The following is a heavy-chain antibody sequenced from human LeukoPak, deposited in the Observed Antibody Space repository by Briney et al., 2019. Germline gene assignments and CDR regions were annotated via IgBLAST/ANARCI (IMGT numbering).Heavy chain of an antibody. J-gene: IGHJ4*02. CDR1: GGSISSSNW. Sequence: PSGTLSLTCAVSGGSISSSNWWSWVRQPPGKGLEWIGEIYHSGSTKYNPSLKSRVTISVDRSKNQFSLKLSSVTAADTAVYYCARGQLSPGIAAAGYQALDYWGQGTLVTVSS. V-gene: IGHV4-4*02. CDR3: ARGQLSPGIAAAGYQALDY. CDR2: IYHSGST. D-gene: IGHD6-13*01.